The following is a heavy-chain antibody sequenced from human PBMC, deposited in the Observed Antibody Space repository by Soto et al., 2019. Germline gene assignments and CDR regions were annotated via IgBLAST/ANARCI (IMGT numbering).Heavy chain of an antibody. D-gene: IGHD1-26*01. CDR3: ARDLAKGGGSAGFDY. CDR2: INPKSGGT. J-gene: IGHJ4*02. CDR1: GYTFTVCY. V-gene: IGHV1-2*02. Sequence: ASVKVSCKASGYTFTVCYMHWVRQAPGQGLEWMGWINPKSGGTMYPQKFQGRVTMTWDTSISTAYMALTRLRSDDTAVYYCARDLAKGGGSAGFDYWGQGTLVTVSS.